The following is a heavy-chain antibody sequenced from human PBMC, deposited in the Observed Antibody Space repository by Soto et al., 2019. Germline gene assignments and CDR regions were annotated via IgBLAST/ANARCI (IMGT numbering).Heavy chain of an antibody. CDR3: ARDPYYYDSSGYENWFDT. J-gene: IGHJ5*02. CDR2: IYYSGST. Sequence: SETLSLTCTVSGGSISSGDYYWSWIRQPPGKGLEWIGYIYYSGSTYYNPSLKSRVTISVDTSKSQFSLKLSSVTAADTAVYYCARDPYYYDSSGYENWFDTWGQGTLVTVSS. V-gene: IGHV4-30-4*01. D-gene: IGHD3-22*01. CDR1: GGSISSGDYY.